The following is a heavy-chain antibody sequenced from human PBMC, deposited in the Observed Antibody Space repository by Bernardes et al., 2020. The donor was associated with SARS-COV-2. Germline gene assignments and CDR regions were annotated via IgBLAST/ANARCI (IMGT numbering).Heavy chain of an antibody. D-gene: IGHD1-26*01. Sequence: GGSLRLSCAASGFTFSSYAMSWVRQAPGKGLEWVSAISGSGGSTYYADSVKGRFTISRDNSKNTLYLQMNSLRAEDTAVYYCAKDPRVGAISPPLFDYWGQGTLVTVSS. CDR1: GFTFSSYA. J-gene: IGHJ4*02. CDR3: AKDPRVGAISPPLFDY. V-gene: IGHV3-23*01. CDR2: ISGSGGST.